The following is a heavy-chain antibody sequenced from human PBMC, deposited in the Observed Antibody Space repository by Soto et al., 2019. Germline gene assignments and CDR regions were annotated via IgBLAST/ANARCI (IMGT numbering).Heavy chain of an antibody. J-gene: IGHJ6*02. CDR3: ARGWSGYFYYYGMDV. CDR2: ISAYNGNT. Sequence: GASVKVSCKASGYTFTSYGISWVRQAPGHGLEWMGWISAYNGNTNYAQKLQGRVTMTTDTSTSTAYMELRSLRSDDTAVYYCARGWSGYFYYYGMDVWGQGTTVTVSS. D-gene: IGHD3-3*01. V-gene: IGHV1-18*04. CDR1: GYTFTSYG.